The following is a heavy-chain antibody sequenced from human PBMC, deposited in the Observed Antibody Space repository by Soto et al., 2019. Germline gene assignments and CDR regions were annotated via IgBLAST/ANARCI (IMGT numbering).Heavy chain of an antibody. J-gene: IGHJ6*02. D-gene: IGHD3-3*01. V-gene: IGHV3-23*01. CDR3: AKIPYYDFWSGDYGMDV. CDR1: GFTFSSYA. CDR2: ISGSGGST. Sequence: GGSLRLSCAASGFTFSSYAMSWVRQAPGKGLEWVAAISGSGGSTYYADSVKGRFTISRDNSKNTLYLQMNSLRAEDTAVYYCAKIPYYDFWSGDYGMDVWGQGTTVTVSS.